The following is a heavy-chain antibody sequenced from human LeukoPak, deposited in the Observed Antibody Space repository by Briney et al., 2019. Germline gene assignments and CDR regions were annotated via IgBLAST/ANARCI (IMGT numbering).Heavy chain of an antibody. Sequence: GGSLRLSCAASRFTSRHHSINRVCRALGKGLECGSRLSGDSRYIYYADSLKGRFTISRDNAKNSLYLQMNSLRAEDTAVYYCATDYAGNSLWYYYGLGVWGQGTTVTVSS. V-gene: IGHV3-21*01. CDR1: RFTSRHHS. D-gene: IGHD4-23*01. CDR3: ATDYAGNSLWYYYGLGV. J-gene: IGHJ6*02. CDR2: LSGDSRYI.